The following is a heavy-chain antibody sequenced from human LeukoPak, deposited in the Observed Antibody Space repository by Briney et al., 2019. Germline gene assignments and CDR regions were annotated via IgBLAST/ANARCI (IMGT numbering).Heavy chain of an antibody. Sequence: SGTLSLTCTVSGGSISSYYWSWIRQPPGKGLEWIGYIYYSGSTNYNPSLKSRVTISVDTSKNQFSLKLSSVTAADTAVYYCARGKLGMEAFDIWGQGTMVTVSS. CDR3: ARGKLGMEAFDI. V-gene: IGHV4-59*01. CDR1: GGSISSYY. CDR2: IYYSGST. D-gene: IGHD7-27*01. J-gene: IGHJ3*02.